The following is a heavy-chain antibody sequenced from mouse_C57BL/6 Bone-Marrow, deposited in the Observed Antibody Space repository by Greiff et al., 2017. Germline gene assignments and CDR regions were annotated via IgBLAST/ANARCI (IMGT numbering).Heavy chain of an antibody. J-gene: IGHJ2*01. Sequence: QVQLQQPGAELVKPGASVKLSCKASGYTFTSYWMQWVKQRPGQGLEWIGEIDPSDSYTNYNQKFKGKATLTVDTSSSTAYMQLSSLTSEDSAVDYCASEGQLWNYFDYWGQGTTLTVSS. V-gene: IGHV1-50*01. CDR1: GYTFTSYW. CDR2: IDPSDSYT. D-gene: IGHD3-3*01. CDR3: ASEGQLWNYFDY.